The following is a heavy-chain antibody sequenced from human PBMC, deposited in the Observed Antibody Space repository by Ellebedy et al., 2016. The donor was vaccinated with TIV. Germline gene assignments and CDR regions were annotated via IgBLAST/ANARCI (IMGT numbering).Heavy chain of an antibody. Sequence: SVKVSCKASGFTFTSSAMQWVRQARGQRLEWIGWIVVGSGNTNYAQKFQERVTITRDMSTSTAYMELSSLRSEDTAVYYCAGTPLGYCSGGSCSTGAFDIWGQGTMVTVSS. CDR2: IVVGSGNT. D-gene: IGHD2-15*01. CDR1: GFTFTSSA. V-gene: IGHV1-58*02. CDR3: AGTPLGYCSGGSCSTGAFDI. J-gene: IGHJ3*02.